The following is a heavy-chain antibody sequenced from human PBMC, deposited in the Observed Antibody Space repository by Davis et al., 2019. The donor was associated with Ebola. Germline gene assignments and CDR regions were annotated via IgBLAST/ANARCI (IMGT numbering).Heavy chain of an antibody. J-gene: IGHJ3*02. CDR3: ARGRNDYVKWNPFDI. Sequence: ASVKVSCKASGYTFAQYYIYWVRQAPGQGLEWLGVINPRGGSTVSAEKFQDRVTMTRDTSTSTVYMELSRLTSNDTAVYYCARGRNDYVKWNPFDIWGQGTMVTVSS. V-gene: IGHV1-46*01. D-gene: IGHD3-16*01. CDR2: INPRGGST. CDR1: GYTFAQYY.